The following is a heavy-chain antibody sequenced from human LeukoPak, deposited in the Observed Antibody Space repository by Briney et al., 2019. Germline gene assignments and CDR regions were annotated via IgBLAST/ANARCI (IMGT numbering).Heavy chain of an antibody. V-gene: IGHV1-46*01. J-gene: IGHJ5*02. D-gene: IGHD3-22*01. CDR2: INPTGGSD. Sequence: ASVKVSCKASGSTFARYYIHWVRQAPGQGLEWMGIINPTGGSDRYAQKYQRRSTMTRDTYTRTVFMEWSSMTSDDAAVYSCARGGYYDSSGSFDPWGQGTLVTVSS. CDR1: GSTFARYY. CDR3: ARGGYYDSSGSFDP.